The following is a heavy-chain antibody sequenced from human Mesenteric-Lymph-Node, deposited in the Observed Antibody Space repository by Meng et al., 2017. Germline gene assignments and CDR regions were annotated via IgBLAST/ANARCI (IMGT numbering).Heavy chain of an antibody. CDR1: GGSFSGYY. Sequence: SETLSLTCAVYGGSFSGYYWSWIRQPPGKGLEWIGEINHSGSTNYNPSLKSRVTISVDTSKNQFSLKLSSVTAADTAVYYCAKDPVETSYGMDVWGQGTTVTVSS. CDR3: AKDPVETSYGMDV. CDR2: INHSGST. V-gene: IGHV4-34*01. J-gene: IGHJ6*02.